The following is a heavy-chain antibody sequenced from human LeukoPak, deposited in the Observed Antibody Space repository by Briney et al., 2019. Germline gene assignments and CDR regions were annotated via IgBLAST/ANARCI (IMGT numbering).Heavy chain of an antibody. CDR3: ARDVYYGSGSYYSYYYYMDV. D-gene: IGHD3-10*01. CDR2: ISSSSSTI. CDR1: GFTFSSFS. J-gene: IGHJ6*03. Sequence: GGSLRLSCAASGFTFSSFSMNWVRQAPGKGLEWVSYISSSSSTIYYADSVKGRFTISRDNAKDSLYLQMNSLRAEDTAVYYCARDVYYGSGSYYSYYYYMDVWAQGPRSPSP. V-gene: IGHV3-48*01.